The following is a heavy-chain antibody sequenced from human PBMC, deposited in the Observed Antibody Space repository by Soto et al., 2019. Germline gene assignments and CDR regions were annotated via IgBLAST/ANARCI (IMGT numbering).Heavy chain of an antibody. J-gene: IGHJ4*02. D-gene: IGHD6-19*01. CDR1: GGSISSGGYS. CDR2: IHHSGST. CDR3: ARAGGLGAVAVDY. Sequence: QLQLQESGSGLVKPSQTLSLTCAVSGGSISSGGYSWSWIRQPPGKGLEWIGYIHHSGSTYYNPSFKSRVTISVVRSKNPFSLKLRSVTAADTAVYYFARAGGLGAVAVDYWGQGTLVTVSS. V-gene: IGHV4-30-2*01.